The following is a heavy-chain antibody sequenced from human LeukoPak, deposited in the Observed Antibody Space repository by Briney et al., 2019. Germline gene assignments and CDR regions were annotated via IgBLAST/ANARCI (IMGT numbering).Heavy chain of an antibody. D-gene: IGHD3-10*01. V-gene: IGHV3-23*01. CDR2: ISSSGSTI. Sequence: GGSLRLSCAASGFTFSSYAMHWVRQAPGKGLEWVSYISSSGSTIYYADSVKGRFTISRDNSKNTLYLQMNSLRAEDTAVYYCAKTGDSGTYEFDHWGQGTLVTVSS. CDR3: AKTGDSGTYEFDH. CDR1: GFTFSSYA. J-gene: IGHJ4*02.